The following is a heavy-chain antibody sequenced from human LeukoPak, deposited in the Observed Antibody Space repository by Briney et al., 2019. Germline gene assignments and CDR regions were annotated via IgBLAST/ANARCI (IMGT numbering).Heavy chain of an antibody. V-gene: IGHV1-8*02. CDR3: ARSIIRGVSPPYY. D-gene: IGHD3-10*01. J-gene: IGHJ4*02. Sequence: ASVKVSCKASGYTFTNYGISWVRQAPGQGLEWMGWMNPNSGNTGYAQKFQGRVTMTRNTSISTAYMELSSLRSEDTAVYYCARSIIRGVSPPYYWGQGTLVAVSS. CDR2: MNPNSGNT. CDR1: GYTFTNYG.